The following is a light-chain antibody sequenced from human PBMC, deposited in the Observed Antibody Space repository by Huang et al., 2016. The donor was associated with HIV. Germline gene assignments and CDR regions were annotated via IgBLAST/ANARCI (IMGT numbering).Light chain of an antibody. CDR1: HSVSSN. CDR2: GAA. Sequence: ERVMTQSPATLSVAPGERVTISCRASHSVSSNLAWYQQKPGQAPRLRIHGAAARATGIPARFIGSGYGTEFTLAISSRQSEDSGVYFCQQYDNWPLTFGQGTRLEIK. V-gene: IGKV3-15*01. CDR3: QQYDNWPLT. J-gene: IGKJ5*01.